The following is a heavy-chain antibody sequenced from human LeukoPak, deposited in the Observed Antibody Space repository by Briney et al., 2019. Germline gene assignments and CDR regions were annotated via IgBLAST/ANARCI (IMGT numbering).Heavy chain of an antibody. D-gene: IGHD6-19*01. Sequence: GESLRLSCAASGFTFSGSAMHWVRQASGKGLEWVGRIRNKANNYATAYAASVKGRFTISRGDSKNTAYLEMNSLQTEVTAVYYCTRQSNGWTWYFDHWGQGTLVTVS. V-gene: IGHV3-73*01. CDR3: TRQSNGWTWYFDH. CDR1: GFTFSGSA. J-gene: IGHJ4*02. CDR2: IRNKANNYAT.